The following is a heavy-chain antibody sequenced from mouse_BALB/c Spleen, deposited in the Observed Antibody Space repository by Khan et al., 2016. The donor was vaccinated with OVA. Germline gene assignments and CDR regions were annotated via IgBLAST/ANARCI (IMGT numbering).Heavy chain of an antibody. V-gene: IGHV1-15*01. Sequence: QVQLQQSGAELVRPGASVTLSCKASGYTFTDYEMHWVKQTPVHGPEWIGAIDPEAGVTAYNQMFKGKATLTADKSSTTAYMELRSLTSEGSAVYYCTSRDYGSRYGFAYWGQGTLVTVSA. CDR1: GYTFTDYE. J-gene: IGHJ3*01. D-gene: IGHD1-1*01. CDR2: IDPEAGVT. CDR3: TSRDYGSRYGFAY.